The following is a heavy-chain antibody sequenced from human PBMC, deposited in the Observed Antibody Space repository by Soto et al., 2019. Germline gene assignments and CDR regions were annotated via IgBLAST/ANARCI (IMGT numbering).Heavy chain of an antibody. Sequence: EVQLVKSGGGLVKPGGSLRLSCAASGFTFSSYSMNWVRKAPGKGLEWVSSISSSSSYIYYADSVTGRFTISRDNAKNSLYLQMNSLRAEDTSVYYCAREGYNWNYKGDYWGQGTLVTVSS. D-gene: IGHD1-7*01. CDR2: ISSSSSYI. J-gene: IGHJ4*02. CDR1: GFTFSSYS. V-gene: IGHV3-21*01. CDR3: AREGYNWNYKGDY.